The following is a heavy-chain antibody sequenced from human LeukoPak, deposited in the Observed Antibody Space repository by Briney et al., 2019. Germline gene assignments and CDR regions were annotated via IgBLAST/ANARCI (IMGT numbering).Heavy chain of an antibody. CDR3: AIVTGELWKVGDY. Sequence: ASVKVSCKASGYTFTGYYIHWVRQAPGQGLEWMGCINPNSGNTDYTQKFQGRVTMTTDTSTSTAYMELRSLRSDDTAVYYCAIVTGELWKVGDYWGQGTLVTVSS. CDR2: INPNSGNT. CDR1: GYTFTGYY. D-gene: IGHD7-27*01. V-gene: IGHV1-2*02. J-gene: IGHJ4*02.